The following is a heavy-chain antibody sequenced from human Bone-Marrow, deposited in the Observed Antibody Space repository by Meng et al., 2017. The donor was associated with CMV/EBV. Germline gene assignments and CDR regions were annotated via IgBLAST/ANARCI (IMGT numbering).Heavy chain of an antibody. Sequence: ASVKVSCKTSGGTFSGYAISWVRQAPGQGLEWMGWISAYNGNTNYAQNFQGRVTMTTDTSTSTVYMVLRSLRSDDTDVYYCARDRSDFRGAYYDFWSGYYHFDYWGQGTLVTVSS. CDR3: ARDRSDFRGAYYDFWSGYYHFDY. V-gene: IGHV1-18*01. CDR1: GGTFSGYA. D-gene: IGHD3-3*01. J-gene: IGHJ4*02. CDR2: ISAYNGNT.